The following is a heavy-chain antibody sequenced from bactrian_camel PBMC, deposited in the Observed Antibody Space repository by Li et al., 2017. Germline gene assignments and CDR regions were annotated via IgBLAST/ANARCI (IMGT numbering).Heavy chain of an antibody. CDR1: GYRYDTYC. J-gene: IGHJ4*01. V-gene: IGHV3S26*01. D-gene: IGHD3*01. CDR3: AADRLGCLRDNWAEPRGYNY. Sequence: HVQLVESGGGSVQAGGSLRLSCAAPGYRYDTYCMGWFRQAPGKAREGIAVIDSDGDTAYAESMKDRFTISVGNAKNTLYLQMNSLKPEDTAMYYCAADRLGCLRDNWAEPRGYNYWGQGTQVTVS. CDR2: IDSDGDT.